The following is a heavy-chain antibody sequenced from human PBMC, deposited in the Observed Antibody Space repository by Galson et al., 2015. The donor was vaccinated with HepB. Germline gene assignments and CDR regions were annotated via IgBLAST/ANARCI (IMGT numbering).Heavy chain of an antibody. V-gene: IGHV3-23*01. J-gene: IGHJ4*02. CDR2: ISGSGGST. D-gene: IGHD3-22*01. CDR1: GVTFSSYT. Sequence: SLRLSCAASGVTFSSYTMSWVRQAPGKGLEWVSAISGSGGSTYYADSVKGRFTITRDNSENTLYLQMNRLRAEDTAFYYCAKGKGTYYDTFDYWGQGTLVTVSS. CDR3: AKGKGTYYDTFDY.